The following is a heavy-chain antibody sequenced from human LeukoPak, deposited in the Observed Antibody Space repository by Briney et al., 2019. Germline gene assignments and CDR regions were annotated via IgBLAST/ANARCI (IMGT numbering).Heavy chain of an antibody. Sequence: PVASVKVSCKASGYTFTSYGISWVRQAPGQGLEWMGWISAYNGNTNYAQKLQGRVTMTTDTSTSTAYMELRSLRSDDTAVYYCAGGHPDYDILTGYYYFDYWGQGTLVTVSS. CDR2: ISAYNGNT. V-gene: IGHV1-18*01. J-gene: IGHJ4*02. D-gene: IGHD3-9*01. CDR1: GYTFTSYG. CDR3: AGGHPDYDILTGYYYFDY.